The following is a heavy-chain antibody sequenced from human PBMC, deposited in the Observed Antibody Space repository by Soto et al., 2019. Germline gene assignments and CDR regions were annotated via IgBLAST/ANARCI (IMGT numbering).Heavy chain of an antibody. Sequence: PGGSLRLSCAASGFTFNSYSMNWVRQAPGKGLEWVSSMGRSSRYIYYADSVKGRFTISRDNARNSVYLQMNSLRAEDTAVYYCARDGGVAATLANYFDYWGQGTLVTVSS. CDR3: ARDGGVAATLANYFDY. J-gene: IGHJ4*02. V-gene: IGHV3-21*01. D-gene: IGHD2-15*01. CDR1: GFTFNSYS. CDR2: MGRSSRYI.